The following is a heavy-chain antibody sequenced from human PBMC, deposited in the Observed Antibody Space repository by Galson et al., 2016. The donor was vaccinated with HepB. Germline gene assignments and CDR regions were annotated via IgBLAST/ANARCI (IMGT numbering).Heavy chain of an antibody. V-gene: IGHV4-4*02. Sequence: SETLSLTCSVSGDSISNHYWWSWVRQPPGKGLEWIGEIWPTGSTNCNPSLKSRVTISIDRSKNQFSLNLNSVTAADSAVYYCARDSIFEVGAPGYWGQGTLVTVSS. CDR2: IWPTGST. CDR1: GDSISNHYW. D-gene: IGHD1-26*01. J-gene: IGHJ4*02. CDR3: ARDSIFEVGAPGY.